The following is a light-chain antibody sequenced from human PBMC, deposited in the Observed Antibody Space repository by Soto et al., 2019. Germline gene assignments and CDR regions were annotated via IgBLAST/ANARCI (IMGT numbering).Light chain of an antibody. CDR1: QSVSSN. CDR2: DAS. Sequence: IVMTQSPATLSVSPGERSTLSCRASQSVSSNLAWYQQKPGQAPRLLIYDASTRATGIPARFSGSGSGTEFTLTISSLQSEDFAVYYCQQYNKWPLTFGGGTKVDIK. J-gene: IGKJ4*01. V-gene: IGKV3-15*01. CDR3: QQYNKWPLT.